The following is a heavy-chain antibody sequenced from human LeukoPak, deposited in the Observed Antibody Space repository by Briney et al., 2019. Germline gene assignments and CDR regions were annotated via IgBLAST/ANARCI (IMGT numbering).Heavy chain of an antibody. D-gene: IGHD1-26*01. CDR1: GFTFSSYE. Sequence: GGSLRLSCAASGFTFSSYEMNWVRQAPGKGLEWVSYISSSGSTIYYADSVKGRFTISRDNAKNSLYLQMNSLRAEDTAVYYCARGGWSYIPFDYWGQGTLVTVSS. CDR3: ARGGWSYIPFDY. V-gene: IGHV3-48*03. J-gene: IGHJ4*02. CDR2: ISSSGSTI.